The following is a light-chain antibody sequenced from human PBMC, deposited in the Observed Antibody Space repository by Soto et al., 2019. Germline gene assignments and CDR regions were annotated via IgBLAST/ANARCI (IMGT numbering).Light chain of an antibody. CDR1: SSDIGVYHY. V-gene: IGLV2-8*01. CDR3: SSSAGSNNYV. Sequence: QSVLTQPPSVSGSPGQSFTVSCTGTSSDIGVYHYVSWYQQHPGKAPKLLIYEATKRHSGVPDRFSGSKSGNTASLTVSGLQADDEADYYCSSSAGSNNYVFGTGTKLTVL. CDR2: EAT. J-gene: IGLJ1*01.